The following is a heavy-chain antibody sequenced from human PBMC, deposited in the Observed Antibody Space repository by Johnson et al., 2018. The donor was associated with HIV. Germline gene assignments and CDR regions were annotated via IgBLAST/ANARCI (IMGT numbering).Heavy chain of an antibody. D-gene: IGHD5-12*01. J-gene: IGHJ3*02. Sequence: HVQLVESGGGVVQPGRSLRLSCAASGFTFSSYAMHWVRQAPGKGLEWVAVISYDGSNKYYADSVKGRFTISRDNSKNTLYLQMNSLRAEDTAVYYCAKEGRYVEGAFDIWGQGTMVTVSS. V-gene: IGHV3-30*04. CDR1: GFTFSSYA. CDR3: AKEGRYVEGAFDI. CDR2: ISYDGSNK.